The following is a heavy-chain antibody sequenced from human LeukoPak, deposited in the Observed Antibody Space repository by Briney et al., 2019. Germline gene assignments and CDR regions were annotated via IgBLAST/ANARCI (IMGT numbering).Heavy chain of an antibody. CDR1: GFAFDMYS. D-gene: IGHD5-12*01. CDR3: ARDRQYSGHDPWSGFDS. Sequence: GGSLRLSCAASGFAFDMYSINWVRQAPGKGLEWVSTIGISGLTYYTDSVRGRFTISRDSPKNSIYLQMNSLRAEDTAVYYCARDRQYSGHDPWSGFDSWGQGTLVTVSS. V-gene: IGHV3-21*06. J-gene: IGHJ4*02. CDR2: IGISGLT.